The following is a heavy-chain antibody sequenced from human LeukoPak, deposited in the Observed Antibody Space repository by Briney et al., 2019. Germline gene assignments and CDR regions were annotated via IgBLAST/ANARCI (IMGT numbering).Heavy chain of an antibody. CDR1: GDSISDSNYF. CDR3: ARFVRREQWLAFDY. V-gene: IGHV4-39*01. J-gene: IGHJ4*02. D-gene: IGHD6-19*01. CDR2: IYYSGSI. Sequence: PSETLFLTCTVSGDSISDSNYFWGCIRQPPGKGLEWIGNIYYSGSISYNPSLKSRVTISVDTSKNQFSLKLSSVTAADTAMYYCARFVRREQWLAFDYWGQGTLVTVSS.